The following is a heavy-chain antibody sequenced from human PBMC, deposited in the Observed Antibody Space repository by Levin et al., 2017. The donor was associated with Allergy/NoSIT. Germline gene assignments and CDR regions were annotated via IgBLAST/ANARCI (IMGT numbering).Heavy chain of an antibody. Sequence: SETLSLPFPFSFFSLLLSSFLFLLPPPFNLLSFIGCMYYSGNTKYNPSLKSRVTISLDTSKNQFSLKLSSVTAADTAVYYCARDRVILGDTNYYYGMDVWGQGTTVTVSS. V-gene: IGHV4-59*01. CDR1: FFSLLLSS. CDR2: MYYSGNT. D-gene: IGHD1-26*01. CDR3: ARDRVILGDTNYYYGMDV. J-gene: IGHJ6*02.